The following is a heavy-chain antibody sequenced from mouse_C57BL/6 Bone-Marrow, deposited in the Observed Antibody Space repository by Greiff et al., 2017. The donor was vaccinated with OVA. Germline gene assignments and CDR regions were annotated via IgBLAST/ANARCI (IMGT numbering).Heavy chain of an antibody. CDR3: ARYDYGGFAY. Sequence: VKLVESGPGLVAPSQSLSITCTVSGFSLTSYGVDWVRQSPGKGLEWLGVIWGVGSTNYNSALKSRLSISKDNSKNQVFLKMNSMQTDDTAMYYCARYDYGGFAYWGQGTLVTVSA. D-gene: IGHD2-4*01. CDR1: GFSLTSYG. CDR2: IWGVGST. V-gene: IGHV2-6*01. J-gene: IGHJ3*01.